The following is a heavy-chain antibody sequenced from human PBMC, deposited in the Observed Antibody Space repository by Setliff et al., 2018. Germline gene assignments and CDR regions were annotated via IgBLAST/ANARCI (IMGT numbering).Heavy chain of an antibody. V-gene: IGHV4-39*01. CDR2: IYYTGTA. J-gene: IGHJ4*02. D-gene: IGHD3-10*01. Sequence: PSETLSLTCTVSGDSISSTSYQWGWVRQPPGKGLEWIGSIYYTGTAYYNPSLKSRVTISVXTSKNQFXLQVTSLAATDTALYFCARHEFVGGYYGSVTYRHFDYWGQGILVTVSS. CDR1: GDSISSTSYQ. CDR3: ARHEFVGGYYGSVTYRHFDY.